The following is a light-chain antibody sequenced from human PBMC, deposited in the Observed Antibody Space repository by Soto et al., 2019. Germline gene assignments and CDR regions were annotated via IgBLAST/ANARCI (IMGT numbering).Light chain of an antibody. CDR2: EVS. V-gene: IGLV2-14*01. CDR3: SSYTSSSTWV. CDR1: SSDVGGYNY. Sequence: QSVLTQPASVSGSPGQSITISCTGTSSDVGGYNYVSWYQQHPGKAPKLMIYEVSNRPSGVSNRFSGSKSGNTASLTISGLQAEDEADYYCSSYTSSSTWVSGGGTKLTVL. J-gene: IGLJ3*02.